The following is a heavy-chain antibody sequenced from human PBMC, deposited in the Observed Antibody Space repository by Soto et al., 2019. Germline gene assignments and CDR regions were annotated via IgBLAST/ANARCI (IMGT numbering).Heavy chain of an antibody. V-gene: IGHV5-51*01. CDR3: ARRRKESLEVRGDVPDAFDI. Sequence: GESLKISCKGSGYSFTSYWIGWVRQMPGKGLEWMGIIYPGDSDTRYSPSFQGQVTISADKSISTAYLQLSSLKASDTAMYYCARRRKESLEVRGDVPDAFDIWGQGTMVTVSS. CDR1: GYSFTSYW. CDR2: IYPGDSDT. D-gene: IGHD3-10*01. J-gene: IGHJ3*02.